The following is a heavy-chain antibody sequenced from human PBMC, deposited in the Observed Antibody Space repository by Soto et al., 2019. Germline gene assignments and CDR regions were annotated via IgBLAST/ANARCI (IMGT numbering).Heavy chain of an antibody. CDR1: GFTFSSYA. V-gene: IGHV3-30-3*01. Sequence: QVQLVESGGGVVQPGRSLRLSCAASGFTFSSYAMHWVRQAPGKGLEWVAFISDDGSNKYYADSVKGRFTISRDNSKNTLYLQMNSLRAEDTAVYYCARDPYGGNSGLYWFDPWGQGTLVTVSS. J-gene: IGHJ5*02. CDR2: ISDDGSNK. D-gene: IGHD4-17*01. CDR3: ARDPYGGNSGLYWFDP.